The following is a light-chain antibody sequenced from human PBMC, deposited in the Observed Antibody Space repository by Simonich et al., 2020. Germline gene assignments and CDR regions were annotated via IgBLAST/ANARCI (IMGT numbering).Light chain of an antibody. V-gene: IGLV9-49*01. CDR1: SGYSNYK. J-gene: IGLJ3*02. CDR2: VGTGGIVG. Sequence: QPVLTQPPSASASLGASVTLTCTLSSGYSNYKVDWYQQRPGKGPRFVMRVGTGGIVGCNGDGIPDHFSGLVSGLNRSLTIKNFQEEDESDYHGGADHGSGSNFVKVFGGGTKLTVL. CDR3: GADHGSGSNFVKV.